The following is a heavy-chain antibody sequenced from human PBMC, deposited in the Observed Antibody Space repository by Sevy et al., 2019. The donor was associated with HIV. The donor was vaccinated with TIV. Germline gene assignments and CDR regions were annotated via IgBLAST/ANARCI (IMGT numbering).Heavy chain of an antibody. CDR1: GFTFSNYA. CDR2: ISGSGDST. V-gene: IGHV3-23*01. J-gene: IGHJ3*01. CDR3: AKLYYDFWSGYYPHTFDF. Sequence: GGSLRLSCAAFGFTFSNYAMSWVRQAPGKGLEWVSDISGSGDSTYYADSVKGRFTISRDNSKNTLYLQMSSLRADDRAVYYCAKLYYDFWSGYYPHTFDFWGQGTMVTVSS. D-gene: IGHD3-3*01.